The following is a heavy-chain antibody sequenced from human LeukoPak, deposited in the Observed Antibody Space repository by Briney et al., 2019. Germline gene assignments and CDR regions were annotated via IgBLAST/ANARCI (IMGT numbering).Heavy chain of an antibody. V-gene: IGHV1-18*01. D-gene: IGHD3-22*01. CDR3: ARASYYDSSGYYSAKYFQH. CDR2: ISAYNGNT. CDR1: GYTFTSYG. Sequence: ASVKVSCKASGYTFTSYGISWVRQAPGQGLEWMGWISAYNGNTNYAQKLQGRVTMTTDTSTSTAYMELSSLRSEDTAVYYCARASYYDSSGYYSAKYFQHWGQGTLVTVSS. J-gene: IGHJ1*01.